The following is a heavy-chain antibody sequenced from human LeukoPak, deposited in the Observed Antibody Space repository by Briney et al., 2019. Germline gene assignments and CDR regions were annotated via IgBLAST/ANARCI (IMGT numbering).Heavy chain of an antibody. Sequence: SETLSLTCTVSGGSISSGDYYWSWIRQPPGKGLEWIGYIYYSGSTYYNPSLKSRVTISVDTSKNQFSLKLSSVTAADTAVYYCARYCRGTSCYNIPPGEETYYYYGMDVWGQGTTVTVSS. CDR3: ARYCRGTSCYNIPPGEETYYYYGMDV. V-gene: IGHV4-30-4*01. J-gene: IGHJ6*02. CDR1: GGSISSGDYY. D-gene: IGHD2-2*01. CDR2: IYYSGST.